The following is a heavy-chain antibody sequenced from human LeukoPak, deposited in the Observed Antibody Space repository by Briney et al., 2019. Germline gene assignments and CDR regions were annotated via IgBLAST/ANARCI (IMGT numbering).Heavy chain of an antibody. CDR3: AANMVATYPFDY. J-gene: IGHJ4*02. D-gene: IGHD5-12*01. Sequence: PSQTLSLTCTVSGGSISSYYWSWIRQPPGKGLEWIGYIYYSGSTNYNPSLKSRVTISVDTSKNQFSLKLSSVTAADTAVYYCAANMVATYPFDYWGQGTLVTVSS. CDR2: IYYSGST. V-gene: IGHV4-59*01. CDR1: GGSISSYY.